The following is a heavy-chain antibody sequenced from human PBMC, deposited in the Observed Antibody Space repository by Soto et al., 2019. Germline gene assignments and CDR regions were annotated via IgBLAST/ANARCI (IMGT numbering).Heavy chain of an antibody. J-gene: IGHJ3*02. V-gene: IGHV3-30*03. Sequence: TGGSLRLSCATSEFTFNSYDIHWVRQAPGKGLDWVAAILYDGSKEYYADSVKGRFTISRDSSENTFYLQMNSLRAEDTAVYYCARGKTTVTAHDAFDIWGQGTMVTVSS. D-gene: IGHD4-17*01. CDR2: ILYDGSKE. CDR3: ARGKTTVTAHDAFDI. CDR1: EFTFNSYD.